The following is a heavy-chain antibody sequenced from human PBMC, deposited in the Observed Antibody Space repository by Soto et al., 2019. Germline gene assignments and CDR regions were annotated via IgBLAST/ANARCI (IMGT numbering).Heavy chain of an antibody. J-gene: IGHJ3*02. Sequence: HPGGSLRLSCAASGFTFSSYAMSWVRQAPGKGLEWVSAISGSGGSTYYADSVKGRFTISRDNSKNTLYLQMNSLRADDTSVYYCASDSLYSSGWYNIAFDIWGQGTMVTVSS. CDR1: GFTFSSYA. CDR2: ISGSGGST. CDR3: ASDSLYSSGWYNIAFDI. V-gene: IGHV3-23*01. D-gene: IGHD6-19*01.